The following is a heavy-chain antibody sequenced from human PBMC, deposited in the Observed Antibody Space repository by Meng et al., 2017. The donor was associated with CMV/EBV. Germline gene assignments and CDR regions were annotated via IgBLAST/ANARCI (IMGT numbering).Heavy chain of an antibody. CDR3: ARVMGPNRTPYYFDY. D-gene: IGHD1-14*01. Sequence: QVQRQQSGPGLVKPSQTLSLTCTVSGGSISSGDYYWSWIRQPPGKGLEWIGYIYYSGSTYYNPSLKSRVTISVDTSKNQFSLKLSSVTAADTAVYYCARVMGPNRTPYYFDYWGQGTLVTVSS. J-gene: IGHJ4*02. V-gene: IGHV4-30-4*08. CDR2: IYYSGST. CDR1: GGSISSGDYY.